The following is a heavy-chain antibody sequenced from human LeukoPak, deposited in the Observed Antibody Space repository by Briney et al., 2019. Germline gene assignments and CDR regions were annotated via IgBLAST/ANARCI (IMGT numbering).Heavy chain of an antibody. J-gene: IGHJ6*03. CDR3: ARSSSTNHYYYYYMDV. Sequence: SETLSLTCTVSGGSISSYYWSWIRQPAGKGLEWIGRIYTSGSTNYNPSLKSRVTMSVDTSKNQFSLKLSSVTAADTAVYYCARSSSTNHYYYYYMDVWGKGTTVTVSS. D-gene: IGHD2-2*01. CDR2: IYTSGST. V-gene: IGHV4-4*07. CDR1: GGSISSYY.